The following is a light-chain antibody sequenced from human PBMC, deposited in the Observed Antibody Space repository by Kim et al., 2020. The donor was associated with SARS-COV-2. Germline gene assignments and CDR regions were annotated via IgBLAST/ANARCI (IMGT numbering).Light chain of an antibody. CDR3: QQRSDWPPIT. CDR2: DAS. Sequence: PGERAPLSCRASQSVSSYLAWYQQKPGQAPRLLIYDASNRATGIPARFSGSGSGTDFTLTISSLEPEDFAVYYCQQRSDWPPITFGQGTRLEIK. CDR1: QSVSSY. V-gene: IGKV3-11*01. J-gene: IGKJ5*01.